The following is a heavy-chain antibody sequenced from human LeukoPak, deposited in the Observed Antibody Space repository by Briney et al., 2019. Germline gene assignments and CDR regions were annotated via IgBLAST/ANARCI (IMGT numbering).Heavy chain of an antibody. CDR1: GFTFNTYA. J-gene: IGHJ4*02. D-gene: IGHD6-19*01. CDR3: AKQTYSGWSSPFDH. Sequence: GGSLRLSCEASGFTFNTYAMTWVRQAPGKGLEWVSAVSDSGASTYYAVSVKGRFTISRDNSKNTLYLQMNSLRVDDTALYYCAKQTYSGWSSPFDHWGQGTLVAVSS. CDR2: VSDSGAST. V-gene: IGHV3-23*01.